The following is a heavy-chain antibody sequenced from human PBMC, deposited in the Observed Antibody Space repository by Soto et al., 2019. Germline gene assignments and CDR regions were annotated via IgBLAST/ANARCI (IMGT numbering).Heavy chain of an antibody. CDR2: INPDSGGT. J-gene: IGHJ4*02. CDR1: GYTFTDYY. V-gene: IGHV1-2*02. Sequence: QEQLVQSGAEVKKPGASLKVSCKASGYTFTDYYIHWVRQAPGQGLEWVGWINPDSGGTNLAQRFQGRVTMTSDTSINTAYMELSSLRSDDTAVYYCANWGKSGSDFWGQGTLVTVSS. CDR3: ANWGKSGSDF. D-gene: IGHD1-26*01.